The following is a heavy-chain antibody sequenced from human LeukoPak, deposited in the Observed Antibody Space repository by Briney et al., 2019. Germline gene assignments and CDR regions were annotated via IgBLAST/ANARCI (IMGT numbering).Heavy chain of an antibody. Sequence: GASVKVSCKASGYTFTSYGISWVRQAPGQGLEWMGWISAYNGNTNYAQKLQGRVTMTTDTSTSTAYMELRSLRSDDTAVYYCARVFSSSGWYNYSDYWGQGTLVTVSS. CDR1: GYTFTSYG. J-gene: IGHJ4*02. V-gene: IGHV1-18*01. CDR2: ISAYNGNT. D-gene: IGHD6-19*01. CDR3: ARVFSSSGWYNYSDY.